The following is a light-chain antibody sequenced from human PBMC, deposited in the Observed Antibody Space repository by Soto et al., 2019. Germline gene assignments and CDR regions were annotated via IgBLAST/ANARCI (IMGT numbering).Light chain of an antibody. Sequence: QSALTQPASLSGAPGQAITISCTGTSSDVVAYNYVSWYQQQPGTAPKLMIYEDSNRPSGVSNRFSGSKSGAEASLTISGLHAEDEADYYCSSDTSSSSLYVFGAGTKLNVL. CDR1: SSDVVAYNY. CDR2: EDS. J-gene: IGLJ3*02. CDR3: SSDTSSSSLYV. V-gene: IGLV2-14*01.